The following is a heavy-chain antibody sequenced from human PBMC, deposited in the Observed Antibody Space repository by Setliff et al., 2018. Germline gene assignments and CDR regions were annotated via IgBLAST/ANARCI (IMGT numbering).Heavy chain of an antibody. CDR2: TYYSGST. CDR3: ARDPLRVVVTSDAFDI. CDR1: GGSISSSSYY. V-gene: IGHV4-39*07. J-gene: IGHJ3*02. Sequence: SETLSLTCTVSGGSISSSSYYWGWIRQPPGKGLEWIGSTYYSGSTYYNPSLKSRVTISVDTSKNQFSLKLSSVTAADTAVYYCARDPLRVVVTSDAFDIWGQGTMVTVSS. D-gene: IGHD3-22*01.